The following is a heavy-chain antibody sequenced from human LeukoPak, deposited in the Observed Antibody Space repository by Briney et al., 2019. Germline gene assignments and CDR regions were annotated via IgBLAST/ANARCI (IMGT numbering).Heavy chain of an antibody. Sequence: PGGSLRLSCAASGFTFSSYGMHWVRQAPGKGLEWVAVISYDGSNKYYADSVKGRFTISRDNSKNTLYLQMNSLRAEDTAVYYCAKESITMVSNYFDYWGQGTLVTVSS. CDR2: ISYDGSNK. D-gene: IGHD3-10*01. CDR1: GFTFSSYG. V-gene: IGHV3-30*18. J-gene: IGHJ4*02. CDR3: AKESITMVSNYFDY.